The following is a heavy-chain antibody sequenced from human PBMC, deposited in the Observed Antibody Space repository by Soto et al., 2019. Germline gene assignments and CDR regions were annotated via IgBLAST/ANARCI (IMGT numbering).Heavy chain of an antibody. CDR1: GFTFSSYS. D-gene: IGHD2-15*01. J-gene: IGHJ6*02. CDR2: ISSSSSYI. V-gene: IGHV3-21*01. CDR3: ASSLRVYGSWDFYYYGMDV. Sequence: GGSLRISCAASGFTFSSYSMNWVRQAPGKGLEWVSSISSSSSYIYYADSVKGRFTISRDNAKNSLYLQMNSLRAEDTAVYYCASSLRVYGSWDFYYYGMDVWGQGTTVTVSS.